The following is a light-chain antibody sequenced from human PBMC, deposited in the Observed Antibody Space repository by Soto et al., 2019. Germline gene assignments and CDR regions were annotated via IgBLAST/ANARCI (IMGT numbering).Light chain of an antibody. CDR1: SSDIGNYNF. V-gene: IGLV2-23*01. Sequence: QSALTQPASVSGSPGQSITISCTGTSSDIGNYNFVSWYQQHPGKAPKLMIYEGSRRPSGVSNRFSGSKSGNTASLTISGLQAEDEADYYCCSYAGSRIFYVFGTGTKVTVL. CDR2: EGS. J-gene: IGLJ1*01. CDR3: CSYAGSRIFYV.